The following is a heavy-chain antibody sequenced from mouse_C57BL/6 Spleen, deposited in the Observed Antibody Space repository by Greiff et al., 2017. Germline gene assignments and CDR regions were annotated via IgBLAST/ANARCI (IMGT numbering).Heavy chain of an antibody. V-gene: IGHV1-80*01. D-gene: IGHD1-1*01. Sequence: VQLQQSGAELVKPGASVKISCKASGYAFSSYWMNWVKQRPGKGLEWIGQIYPGDGDTNYNGKFKGKATLTADKSSSTAYMQLSSLTSEDSAVYFCARSYYGSSEGDFDYWGQGTTLTVSS. J-gene: IGHJ2*01. CDR3: ARSYYGSSEGDFDY. CDR1: GYAFSSYW. CDR2: IYPGDGDT.